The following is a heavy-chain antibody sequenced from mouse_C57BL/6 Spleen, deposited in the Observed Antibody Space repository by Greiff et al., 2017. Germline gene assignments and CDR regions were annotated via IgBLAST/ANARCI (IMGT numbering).Heavy chain of an antibody. Sequence: EVQVVESRGGLVRPGGSLKLSCAASGFTFSDYGMHWVRQAPEKGLEWVAYISSGSSTIYYADTVKGRFTVSRDNAKNTLFLQMTSLRCEDTALYYCARACYGSDREYYAVDYWGQGTSVTVSS. D-gene: IGHD2-9*01. J-gene: IGHJ4*01. CDR3: ARACYGSDREYYAVDY. V-gene: IGHV5-17*01. CDR2: ISSGSSTI. CDR1: GFTFSDYG.